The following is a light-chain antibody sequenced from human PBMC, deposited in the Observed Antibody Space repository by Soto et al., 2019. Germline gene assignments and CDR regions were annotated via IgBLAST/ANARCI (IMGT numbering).Light chain of an antibody. CDR3: RSWETSRSGSV. J-gene: IGLJ2*01. CDR1: TSNIGAGYY. V-gene: IGLV1-40*01. CDR2: GRT. Sequence: QSVLTQPPSVSGAPGQRVTISCTGSTSNIGAGYYVHWYQQLPGTAPKLLIYGRTTRPSGVPARFSGSKSGTSASPAISGRKTDEEDDYYCRSWETSRSGSVFGGGTKLTVL.